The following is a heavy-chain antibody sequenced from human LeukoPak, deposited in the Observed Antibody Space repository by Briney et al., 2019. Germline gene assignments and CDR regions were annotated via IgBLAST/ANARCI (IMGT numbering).Heavy chain of an antibody. J-gene: IGHJ4*02. CDR1: GFTFSDYS. CDR3: ARRDYCSGGSCYPLLFDY. Sequence: GGSLRLSCAASGFTFSDYSMNWVRQAPGKGLEWVSYISSSSSTIYYADSVKGRFTISRDNAKNSLNLQMNSLRAEDTAVYYCARRDYCSGGSCYPLLFDYWGQGTLVTVSS. V-gene: IGHV3-48*04. D-gene: IGHD2-15*01. CDR2: ISSSSSTI.